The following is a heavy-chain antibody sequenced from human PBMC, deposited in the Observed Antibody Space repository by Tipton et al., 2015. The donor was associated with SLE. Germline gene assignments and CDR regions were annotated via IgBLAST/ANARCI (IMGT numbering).Heavy chain of an antibody. J-gene: IGHJ3*02. CDR2: IKPDGSGT. Sequence: SLRLSCAASGFTFSSYWLHWFRQPPGKGSIWVSRIKPDGSGTNYADSVKGRFTISRDNAKNTLYLQLNSLRAEDTAVYYCAREPSSLDAFDIWGQGTMVNVSS. CDR1: GFTFSSYW. CDR3: AREPSSLDAFDI. D-gene: IGHD6-6*01. V-gene: IGHV3-74*01.